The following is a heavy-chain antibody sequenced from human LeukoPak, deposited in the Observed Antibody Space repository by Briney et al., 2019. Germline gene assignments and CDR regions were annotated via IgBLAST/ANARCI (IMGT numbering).Heavy chain of an antibody. Sequence: GGSLRLSCAASGSTFSSYAMSWVRQAPGQGPEWVSGISGHSDSTYHADSVKGRFTISRDNSKNTLYLQMNSLRAEDTAVYYCAGYVWGTYRYTNYWGQGTLVTVSS. CDR1: GSTFSSYA. D-gene: IGHD3-16*02. CDR3: AGYVWGTYRYTNY. V-gene: IGHV3-23*01. CDR2: ISGHSDST. J-gene: IGHJ4*02.